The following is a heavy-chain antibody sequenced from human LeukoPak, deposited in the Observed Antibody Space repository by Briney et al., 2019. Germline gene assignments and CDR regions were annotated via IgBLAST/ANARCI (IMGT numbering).Heavy chain of an antibody. CDR2: INSRSSAI. D-gene: IGHD1-14*01. CDR3: ARGPRSPPNDAFDI. Sequence: GGSLRLSCAASGFTVSSNYMSWVRQAPGKGLEWVSYINSRSSAILYADSVKGRFTISRDNAKNLLYLQMNSLRAEDTAVYYCARGPRSPPNDAFDIWGQGTMVTVSS. CDR1: GFTVSSNY. V-gene: IGHV3-48*01. J-gene: IGHJ3*02.